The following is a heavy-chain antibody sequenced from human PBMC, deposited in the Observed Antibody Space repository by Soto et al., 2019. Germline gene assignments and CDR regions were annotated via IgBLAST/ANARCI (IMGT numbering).Heavy chain of an antibody. D-gene: IGHD6-6*01. Sequence: QVQLQESGPGLVKPSQTLSLTCTVSGGSISSGGYYWSWIRQHPGKGLEWIGYIYYSGSTYYNPSLKSRITLSVDTSKNRFSLKLSSVTAADTAVYYCARVRIDYSSSHGPAFDIWGQGTMVTVSS. CDR3: ARVRIDYSSSHGPAFDI. CDR2: IYYSGST. CDR1: GGSISSGGYY. J-gene: IGHJ3*02. V-gene: IGHV4-31*03.